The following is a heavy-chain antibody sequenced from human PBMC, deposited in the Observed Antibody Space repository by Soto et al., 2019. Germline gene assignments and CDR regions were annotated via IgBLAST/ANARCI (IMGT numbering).Heavy chain of an antibody. CDR1: GGTFSSYA. CDR2: IIPIFGTA. V-gene: IGHV1-69*01. Sequence: QVQLVQSGAEVKKPGSSVKVSCKASGGTFSSYAISWVRQAPGQGLEWMGGIIPIFGTANYAQKFQGRVTITADESTSTAYMELSSLRSEGTAVYYCARDRDCSGGSCYHAFDIWGQGTMVTVSS. D-gene: IGHD2-15*01. CDR3: ARDRDCSGGSCYHAFDI. J-gene: IGHJ3*02.